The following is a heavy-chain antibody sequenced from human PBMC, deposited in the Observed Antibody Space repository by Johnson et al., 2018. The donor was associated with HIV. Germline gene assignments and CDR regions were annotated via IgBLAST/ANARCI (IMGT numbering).Heavy chain of an antibody. CDR1: GFTVSSNY. D-gene: IGHD4-17*01. CDR2: IYSGGST. J-gene: IGHJ3*02. V-gene: IGHV3-53*01. CDR3: ARDYGADEVPDAFDI. Sequence: VQLVESGGGLIQSGGSLRLSCAASGFTVSSNYMSWARQAPGKGLEWVSVIYSGGSTYYADSVKGRFTFSRDNAKNSLYLQMNSLRAEDTAVYYCARDYGADEVPDAFDIWGQGTMVTVSS.